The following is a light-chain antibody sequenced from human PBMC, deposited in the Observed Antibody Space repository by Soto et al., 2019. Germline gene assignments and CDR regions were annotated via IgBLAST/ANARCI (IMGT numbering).Light chain of an antibody. CDR2: GTS. CDR1: QTIGRNY. Sequence: EILLTHSPGTLSLSPGETATLSCSASQTIGRNYLAWYQQKPGQAPRLLIFGTSTRATGIPDRFSGSGSGTDFTLSISRLEPEDFAGYYCQQYASAPLLTFGGGTKVEIK. V-gene: IGKV3-20*01. CDR3: QQYASAPLLT. J-gene: IGKJ4*01.